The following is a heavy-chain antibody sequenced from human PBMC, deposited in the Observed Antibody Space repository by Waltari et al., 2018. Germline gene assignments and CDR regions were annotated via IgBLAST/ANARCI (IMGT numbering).Heavy chain of an antibody. CDR2: INVGRST. Sequence: EVQLVESGGGLIQPGGSLKLSCAASGFSVSNNYMSWVRQAPGKGLRWVSLINVGRSTHHADSVEGRFTMSMDNSKNTLYLQLNSLRVDDTALYYCVRDPDYWGQGTLVTVSS. CDR3: VRDPDY. J-gene: IGHJ4*02. V-gene: IGHV3-53*01. CDR1: GFSVSNNY.